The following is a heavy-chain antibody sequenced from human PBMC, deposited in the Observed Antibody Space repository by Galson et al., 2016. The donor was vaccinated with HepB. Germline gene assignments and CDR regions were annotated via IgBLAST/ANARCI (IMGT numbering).Heavy chain of an antibody. V-gene: IGHV4/OR15-8*01. CDR2: VFHSENS. CDR1: GGSISQHNW. J-gene: IGHJ2*01. D-gene: IGHD1-26*01. CDR3: TRHSKLSDWYFDL. Sequence: SETLSLTCGVSGGSISQHNWWTWVRQAPGMGLEWIGEVFHSENSVYNPSLKSRVSISVDKPKKHFSLRLTSVTAADTAIYFCTRHSKLSDWYFDLWGRGTLVTVSS.